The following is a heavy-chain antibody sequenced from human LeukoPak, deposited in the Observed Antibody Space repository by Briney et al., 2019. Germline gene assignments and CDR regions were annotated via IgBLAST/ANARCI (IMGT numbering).Heavy chain of an antibody. CDR1: GGSITSYY. CDR3: ARGGTTPYYFDD. CDR2: IYSNENT. Sequence: PSEPLSLTCTVSGGSITSYYWSWIRQPAGQGLEWIGRIYSNENTNYNPSLKSRVTMSVDTSKNQFSLKLSSVTAADTAVYYCARGGTTPYYFDDWGQGTLVTVSS. D-gene: IGHD2-15*01. V-gene: IGHV4-4*07. J-gene: IGHJ4*02.